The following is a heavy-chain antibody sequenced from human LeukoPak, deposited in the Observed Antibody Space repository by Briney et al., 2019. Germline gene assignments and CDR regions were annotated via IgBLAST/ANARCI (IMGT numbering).Heavy chain of an antibody. CDR2: IRNDESNK. V-gene: IGHV3-30*02. J-gene: IGHJ6*03. Sequence: PGGSLRLSCAASGFTFSSYGMHWVRQAGGKGLEWVAFIRNDESNKYYADSVKGRFTISRDNSKNTLYLQMNSLRAEDTAVYYCAKAPGSGNEVYYYYYMDVWGKGTTVTVSS. CDR3: AKAPGSGNEVYYYYYMDV. D-gene: IGHD3-10*01. CDR1: GFTFSSYG.